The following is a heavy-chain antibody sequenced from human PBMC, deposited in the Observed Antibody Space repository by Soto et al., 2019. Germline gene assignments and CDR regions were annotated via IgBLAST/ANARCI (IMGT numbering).Heavy chain of an antibody. CDR1: GFTFSSYA. Sequence: QVQLVESGGGVVQPGRSLRLSCAASGFTFSSYAMHWVRQAPGKGLEWVAVISYDGSNKYYADSVKGRFTISRDNSKDTLYLQMNSLRAEATAVDYCARDAGYDPEYFQHWGQGTLVTVSS. CDR3: ARDAGYDPEYFQH. CDR2: ISYDGSNK. V-gene: IGHV3-30-3*01. J-gene: IGHJ1*01. D-gene: IGHD5-12*01.